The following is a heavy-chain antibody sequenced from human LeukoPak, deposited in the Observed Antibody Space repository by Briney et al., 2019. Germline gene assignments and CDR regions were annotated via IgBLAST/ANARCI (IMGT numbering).Heavy chain of an antibody. CDR2: IHPHGRYA. CDR1: GFAFSDYF. D-gene: IGHD3-3*01. CDR3: AKDGQITIFGVADRDY. Sequence: GGSLRLSCAASGFAFSDYFMHWVRQSPEKGLVWVSDIHPHGRYAAYADSVRGRFTISRDDAKNTLYLQMNSLTSEDTAVYYCAKDGQITIFGVADRDYWGQGTLVTVSS. J-gene: IGHJ4*02. V-gene: IGHV3-74*03.